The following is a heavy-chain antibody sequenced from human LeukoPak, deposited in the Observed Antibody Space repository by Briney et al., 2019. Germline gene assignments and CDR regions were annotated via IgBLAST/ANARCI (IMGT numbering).Heavy chain of an antibody. Sequence: RASVKVSCKASGGTFSSYAISWVRQAPGQGLEWMGRIIPILGIANYAQKFQGRVTITADKSTSTAYVELSSLRSEDTAVYYCARRRWYDSSGYYPPGYFDYWGQGTLVTVSS. CDR3: ARRRWYDSSGYYPPGYFDY. D-gene: IGHD3-22*01. CDR1: GGTFSSYA. J-gene: IGHJ4*02. CDR2: IIPILGIA. V-gene: IGHV1-69*04.